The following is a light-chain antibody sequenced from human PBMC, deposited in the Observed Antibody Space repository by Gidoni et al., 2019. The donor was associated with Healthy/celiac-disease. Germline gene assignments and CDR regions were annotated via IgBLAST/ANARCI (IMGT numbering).Light chain of an antibody. Sequence: DIQMTQSPSSLSASVGDRVTITCRASQSISSYLNWYQQKPGQAPKLLIYAASSLQSGVPSRFSGSGSGTDFTLTISSLQPEDFATYYCQQSYSTPMCSFGQXTKLEIK. V-gene: IGKV1-39*01. CDR1: QSISSY. CDR2: AAS. CDR3: QQSYSTPMCS. J-gene: IGKJ2*04.